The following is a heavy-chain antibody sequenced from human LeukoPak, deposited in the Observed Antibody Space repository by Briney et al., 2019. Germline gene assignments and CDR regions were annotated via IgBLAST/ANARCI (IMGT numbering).Heavy chain of an antibody. CDR1: GFTFSSYE. J-gene: IGHJ4*02. CDR3: AKAIRYNWNLFDY. Sequence: GGSLRLSCAASGFTFSSYEMNWVRQAPGKGLEWVSYISSSGSSIYYADSVKGRFTISRDNAKNSLYLQMSSLRAEDTAVYYCAKAIRYNWNLFDYWGQGTLVTVSP. CDR2: ISSSGSSI. V-gene: IGHV3-48*03. D-gene: IGHD1-1*01.